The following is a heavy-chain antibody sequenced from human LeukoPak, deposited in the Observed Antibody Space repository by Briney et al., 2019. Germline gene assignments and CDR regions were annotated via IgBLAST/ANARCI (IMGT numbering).Heavy chain of an antibody. Sequence: ASVKVSCKASGYTFTGYYMHWVRQAPGQGLEWMGWINPNSGGTNYAQKFQGRVTMTRDTSTSTAYMELSRLRSDDTAVYYCARDVAITFGGVIVDPDGMDVWGQGTTVTVS. CDR1: GYTFTGYY. CDR3: ARDVAITFGGVIVDPDGMDV. CDR2: INPNSGGT. V-gene: IGHV1-2*02. J-gene: IGHJ6*02. D-gene: IGHD3-16*02.